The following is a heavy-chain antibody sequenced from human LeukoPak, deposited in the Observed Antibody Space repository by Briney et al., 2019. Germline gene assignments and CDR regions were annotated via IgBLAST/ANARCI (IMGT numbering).Heavy chain of an antibody. V-gene: IGHV4-59*01. CDR3: ARDPKSDSLEAFDI. CDR2: IYYSGST. D-gene: IGHD3-22*01. Sequence: PSETLSLTCTVSGGSISSYYWSWIRQPPGKGLEWIGYIYYSGSTNYNPSLKSRVTISVDTSKNQFSLKLSSVTAADTAVYYCARDPKSDSLEAFDIWGQGTMVTVSS. J-gene: IGHJ3*02. CDR1: GGSISSYY.